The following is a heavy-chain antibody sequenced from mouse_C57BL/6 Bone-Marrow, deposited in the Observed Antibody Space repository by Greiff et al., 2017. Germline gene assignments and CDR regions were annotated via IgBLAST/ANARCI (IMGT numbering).Heavy chain of an antibody. D-gene: IGHD2-2*01. CDR1: GYTFTSYW. J-gene: IGHJ4*01. V-gene: IGHV1-50*01. Sequence: VQLQQPGAELVKPGASVKLSCKASGYTFTSYWMQWVKQRPGQGLEWIGEIDPSDSYTNYNQKFKGKATLTVDTSSRTAYMQLSSLTSEDSAVYYCAREKGFYYGYDGYAMDYWGQGTSVTVSS. CDR3: AREKGFYYGYDGYAMDY. CDR2: IDPSDSYT.